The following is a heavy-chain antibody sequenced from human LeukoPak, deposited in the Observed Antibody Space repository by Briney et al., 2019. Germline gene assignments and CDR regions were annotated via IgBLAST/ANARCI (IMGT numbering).Heavy chain of an antibody. CDR3: AREAPTTVVTRGSYYYYDMDV. V-gene: IGHV1-69*04. CDR1: GGTFSSYA. CDR2: IIPILGIA. D-gene: IGHD4-23*01. J-gene: IGHJ6*02. Sequence: SVKVSCKASGGTFSSYAISWVRQAPGQGLEWMGRIIPILGIANYAQKFQGRVTITADKSTSTAYMELSSLRSEDTAVYYCAREAPTTVVTRGSYYYYDMDVWGQGTTVTGSS.